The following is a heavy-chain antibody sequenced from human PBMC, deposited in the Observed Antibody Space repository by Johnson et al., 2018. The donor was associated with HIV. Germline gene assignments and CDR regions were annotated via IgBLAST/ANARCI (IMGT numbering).Heavy chain of an antibody. V-gene: IGHV3-7*02. CDR3: VRRMVVGYVAFDI. D-gene: IGHD2-21*01. Sequence: VQLVESGGGLVQPGGSLRLSCAASAFTFSNYWMNWVRQAPGKGLEWVANIKQDGSERYYVDSVKGRFTISRDNVQNSMLLQMYSLRADDTAVYFCVRRMVVGYVAFDIWGQGTMVSVSS. J-gene: IGHJ3*02. CDR2: IKQDGSER. CDR1: AFTFSNYW.